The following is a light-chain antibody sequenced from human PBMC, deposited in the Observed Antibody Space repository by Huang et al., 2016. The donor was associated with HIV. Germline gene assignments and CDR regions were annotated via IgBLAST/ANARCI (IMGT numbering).Light chain of an antibody. V-gene: IGKV2-30*02. CDR3: MQVTHGWT. J-gene: IGKJ1*01. CDR1: QSLVHSDGKTY. Sequence: DVVITQSPLSLPVTPGQPASISCRSSQSLVHSDGKTYLNWFHQRPGQSPRRLFYLVSHRESGVPDRFSGSGSGTDFTLKISRVEAEDVGFYYCMQVTHGWTFGQGTKVEIK. CDR2: LVS.